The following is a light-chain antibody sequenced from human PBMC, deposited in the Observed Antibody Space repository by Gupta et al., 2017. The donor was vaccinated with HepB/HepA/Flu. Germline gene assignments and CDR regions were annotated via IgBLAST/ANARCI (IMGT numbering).Light chain of an antibody. CDR1: SSDVGSYNI. CDR3: CSYAGSSTFEV. V-gene: IGLV2-23*02. Sequence: SALTRPAPVPGPPGQPSTITCTETSSDVGSYNIVSCYQHPPGKAPNLLIYEVSKRPSGVTHRFSGSKSGNTASLIITGLQAEEEADDYCCSYAGSSTFEVFGGGTKLTVL. CDR2: EVS. J-gene: IGLJ2*01.